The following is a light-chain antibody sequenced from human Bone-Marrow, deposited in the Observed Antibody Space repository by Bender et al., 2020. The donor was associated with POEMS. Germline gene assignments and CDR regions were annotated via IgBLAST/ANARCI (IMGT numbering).Light chain of an antibody. V-gene: IGLV1-44*01. CDR2: SSH. Sequence: QSVLTQPPSASGTPGQRVTISCSGGSSNIGAHAVNWYQHLPGTAPKLLIYSSHRRPSEVPDRFSASKSGTSASLVISGLLSEDEADYYCTTWDATLRGWVFGGGTKLTVL. CDR3: TTWDATLRGWV. CDR1: SSNIGAHA. J-gene: IGLJ3*02.